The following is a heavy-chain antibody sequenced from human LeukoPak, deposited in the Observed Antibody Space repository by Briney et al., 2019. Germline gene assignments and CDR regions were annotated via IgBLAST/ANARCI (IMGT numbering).Heavy chain of an antibody. CDR1: GFTFSSYA. CDR2: ISGSGGST. Sequence: GGSLRLSCAASGFTFSSYAMSWIRQAPGKGLEWVSAISGSGGSTYYADSVKGRFTISRDNSKNTLYLQMNSLRAEDTAVYYCAKDNAAGYSSGWHNYWGQGTLVTVSS. D-gene: IGHD6-19*01. J-gene: IGHJ4*02. CDR3: AKDNAAGYSSGWHNY. V-gene: IGHV3-23*01.